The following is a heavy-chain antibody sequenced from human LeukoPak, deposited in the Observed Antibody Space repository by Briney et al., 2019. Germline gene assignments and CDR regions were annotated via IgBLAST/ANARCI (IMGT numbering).Heavy chain of an antibody. CDR2: IIPLFGVA. V-gene: IGHV1-69*13. CDR3: AREYRY. J-gene: IGHJ4*02. Sequence: SVKVSCKTFGGDFSENAVTWVRQAPGQGLEWVGGIIPLFGVANYAQKFQGRVTITADESTSTAYMEISSLRFDDTAVYYCAREYRYWGQGTLVTISS. CDR1: GGDFSENA. D-gene: IGHD2-2*02.